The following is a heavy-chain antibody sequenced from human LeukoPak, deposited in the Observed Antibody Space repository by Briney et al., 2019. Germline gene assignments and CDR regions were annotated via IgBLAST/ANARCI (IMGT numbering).Heavy chain of an antibody. CDR3: AKGSGSRVFTTLDY. CDR1: GFSFSFYA. CDR2: ISASGGSI. V-gene: IGHV3-23*01. Sequence: GGSLRLSCAASGFSFSFYAMNWVRQAPGKGLECVSVISASGGSIHYADSVKGRFTISRDNSKNTLYLQMNSLRAEDTAVYYCAKGSGSRVFTTLDYWGQGTLVTVSS. J-gene: IGHJ4*02. D-gene: IGHD3-22*01.